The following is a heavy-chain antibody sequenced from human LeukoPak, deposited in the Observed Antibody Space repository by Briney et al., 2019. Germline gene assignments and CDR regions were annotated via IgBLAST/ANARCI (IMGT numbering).Heavy chain of an antibody. D-gene: IGHD6-25*01. CDR1: GFTFSSYN. CDR3: ASGSSFDP. Sequence: GGSLRLSCVASGFTFSSYNMNWVRQAPRKGLEWVSYISSSSSTVYYADSVKGRFTISRDNAKNSLYLQMNSLRAEDTAVYYCASGSSFDPWGQGTLVTVSS. V-gene: IGHV3-48*04. CDR2: ISSSSSTV. J-gene: IGHJ5*02.